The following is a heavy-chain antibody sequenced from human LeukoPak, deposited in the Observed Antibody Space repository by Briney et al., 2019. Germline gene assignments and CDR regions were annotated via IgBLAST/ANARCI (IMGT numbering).Heavy chain of an antibody. D-gene: IGHD3-22*01. J-gene: IGHJ4*02. CDR3: ARARGYYYDSSGRKRTDY. CDR1: GGSFSGYY. CDR2: INQSGST. Sequence: SGTLSLTCAVYGGSFSGYYWSWIRQTPGKGLEWVGEINQSGSTNYNPSLKSRVTISVDTSKNQFSLKLSSVTAADTAVYYCARARGYYYDSSGRKRTDYWGQGTLVTVSS. V-gene: IGHV4-34*01.